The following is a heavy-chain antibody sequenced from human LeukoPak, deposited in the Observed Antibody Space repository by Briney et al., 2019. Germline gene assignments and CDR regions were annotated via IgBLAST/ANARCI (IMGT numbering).Heavy chain of an antibody. D-gene: IGHD6-19*01. J-gene: IGHJ5*02. Sequence: GASVKVSCKASGYTFTSYAMNWVRQAPGQGLEWMGWINTNTGNPTYAQGFTGRFVFSLDTSVSTAYLQISSLKAEDTAVYYCARDSYSSGNTHNWFDPWGQGTLVTVSS. CDR2: INTNTGNP. V-gene: IGHV7-4-1*02. CDR3: ARDSYSSGNTHNWFDP. CDR1: GYTFTSYA.